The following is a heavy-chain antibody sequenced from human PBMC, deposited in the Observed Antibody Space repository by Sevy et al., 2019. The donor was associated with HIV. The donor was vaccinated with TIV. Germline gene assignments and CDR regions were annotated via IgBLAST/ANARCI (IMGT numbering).Heavy chain of an antibody. CDR1: GYTFTGDY. Sequence: ASVKVSCKASGYTFTGDYLHWVRQAPGQGLEWMGRVYPNSGGKNYAQKFQEMVTMTRETSISTAYMELNRLRSDDTAVYYCARDAGGGTTNSGMDVWGQGTTVTVSS. J-gene: IGHJ6*02. D-gene: IGHD1-7*01. CDR2: VYPNSGGK. CDR3: ARDAGGGTTNSGMDV. V-gene: IGHV1-2*06.